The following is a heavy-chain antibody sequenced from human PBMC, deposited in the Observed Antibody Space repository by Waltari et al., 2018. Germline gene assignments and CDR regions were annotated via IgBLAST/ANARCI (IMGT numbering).Heavy chain of an antibody. D-gene: IGHD1-1*01. Sequence: QVQLVESGGGVVQPGRSLGLSCAASGFTFSSYAMHWVRPAPGKGLEWVAIISYDGSNKYYADSVKGRFTISRDNSKNTLYLQMNSLRAEDTAVYYCAAGLKLDYWGQGTLVTVSS. CDR2: ISYDGSNK. CDR1: GFTFSSYA. V-gene: IGHV3-30*01. J-gene: IGHJ4*02. CDR3: AAGLKLDY.